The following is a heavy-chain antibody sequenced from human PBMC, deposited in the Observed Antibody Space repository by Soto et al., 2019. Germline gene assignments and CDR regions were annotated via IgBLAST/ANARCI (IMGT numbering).Heavy chain of an antibody. Sequence: PSETLSLTCTVSGGSISSGGYYWSWIRQHPGKGLEWIGYIYYSGSTYYNPSLKSRVTISVDTSKNQFSLKLSSVTAADTAVYYCARFQTPGRMYSSVLDPWGQGTLVTVSS. CDR2: IYYSGST. CDR3: ARFQTPGRMYSSVLDP. D-gene: IGHD6-19*01. J-gene: IGHJ5*02. V-gene: IGHV4-31*03. CDR1: GGSISSGGYY.